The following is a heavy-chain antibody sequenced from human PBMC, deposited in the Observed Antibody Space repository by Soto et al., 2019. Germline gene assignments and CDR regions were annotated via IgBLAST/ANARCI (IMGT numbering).Heavy chain of an antibody. CDR1: GFTFSSYA. D-gene: IGHD1-1*01. V-gene: IGHV3-30-3*01. CDR2: ISYDGSNK. J-gene: IGHJ6*02. CDR3: ARQRLRATTLYYYYGMDV. Sequence: QVQLVESGGGVVQPGRSLRLSCAASGFTFSSYAMHWVRQAPGKGLEWVAVISYDGSNKYYADSVKGRFTISRDNSKNTLYLQMNSLRAEDTAVYYCARQRLRATTLYYYYGMDVWGQGTTVTVSS.